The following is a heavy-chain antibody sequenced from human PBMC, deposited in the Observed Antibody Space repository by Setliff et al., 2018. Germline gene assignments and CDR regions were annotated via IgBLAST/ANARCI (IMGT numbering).Heavy chain of an antibody. V-gene: IGHV3-20*04. CDR2: INWSGGST. D-gene: IGHD3-16*01. Sequence: LRLSCAASGFTFDDYGMSWVRQAPGKGLEWVSGINWSGGSTGYADSVKGRFTISRDNSKNTLYLQMNSLRAEDTAVYYCARDRLRSDSPWGYFDYWGQGTLVTVSS. CDR3: ARDRLRSDSPWGYFDY. CDR1: GFTFDDYG. J-gene: IGHJ4*02.